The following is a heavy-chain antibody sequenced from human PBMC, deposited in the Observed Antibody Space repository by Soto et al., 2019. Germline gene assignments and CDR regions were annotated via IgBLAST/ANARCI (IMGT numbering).Heavy chain of an antibody. CDR3: ARGGEHFDY. Sequence: ASVKVSCKASGYTFITYGLSWVRQAPGQGLEWMGWISTFNGNTNYAQKFQGRVTMTTDTSTSTAYMELRSLGSDDTAVYYCARGGEHFDYWGQGALVTVSS. CDR1: GYTFITYG. CDR2: ISTFNGNT. V-gene: IGHV1-18*01. J-gene: IGHJ4*02. D-gene: IGHD3-10*01.